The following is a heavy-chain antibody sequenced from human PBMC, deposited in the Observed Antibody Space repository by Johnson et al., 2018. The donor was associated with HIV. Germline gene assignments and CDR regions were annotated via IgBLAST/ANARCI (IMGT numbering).Heavy chain of an antibody. D-gene: IGHD6-6*01. J-gene: IGHJ3*02. CDR2: ISYDGSNK. V-gene: IGHV3-30*04. CDR3: ARPRPRSAFDI. CDR1: GFTFSSYA. Sequence: QVQLVESGGGLVQPGGSLRLSCAASGFTFSSYAMHWVRQAPGKGLEWVAVISYDGSNKYYADSVKGRFTISRDNAKNSLYLQMNSLRAEDTAVYYCARPRPRSAFDIWGQGTMVTVSS.